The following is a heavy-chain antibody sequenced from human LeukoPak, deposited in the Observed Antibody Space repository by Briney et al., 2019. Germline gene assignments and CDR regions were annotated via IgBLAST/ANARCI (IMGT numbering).Heavy chain of an antibody. J-gene: IGHJ4*02. CDR1: GFTFSSYG. D-gene: IGHD1-26*01. V-gene: IGHV1-46*01. Sequence: PGRSLRLSCAASGFTFSSYGMHWVRQAPGQGLEWMGIIKPSDGWTSYAQKFQGRVTMTSDTSTSTLYMEVSSLRSEDTAVYFCVREEGATYYYDYWGQGTLVTVSS. CDR2: IKPSDGWT. CDR3: VREEGATYYYDY.